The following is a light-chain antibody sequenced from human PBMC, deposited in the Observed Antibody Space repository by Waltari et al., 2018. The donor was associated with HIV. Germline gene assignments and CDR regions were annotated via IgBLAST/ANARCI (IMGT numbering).Light chain of an antibody. CDR1: QDIRQY. CDR2: DAS. J-gene: IGKJ4*01. V-gene: IGKV1-33*01. CDR3: EQFADLPVT. Sequence: DPHFTQSPSSLAASVGDNSTISCQANQDIRQYLNWYQKTPRKAANLLLYDASKLHTGVPSRFSGSGSGTHLTFNFTSQPRDDIGTYYCEQFADLPVTFGGGPQVEI.